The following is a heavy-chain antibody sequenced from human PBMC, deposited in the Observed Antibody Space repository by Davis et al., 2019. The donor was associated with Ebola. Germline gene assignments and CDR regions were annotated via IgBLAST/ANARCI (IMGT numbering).Heavy chain of an antibody. CDR2: ISAYNGNT. J-gene: IGHJ5*02. CDR3: ARDITMVRGVGWFDP. D-gene: IGHD3-10*01. CDR1: GYTFTSYV. Sequence: AASVKVSCKASGYTFTSYVISWVRQAPGQGLEWMGWISAYNGNTNYAQKLQGRVTLTTDTSTSTAYMELRSRRSDDTAVYYCARDITMVRGVGWFDPWGQGTLVTVSS. V-gene: IGHV1-18*01.